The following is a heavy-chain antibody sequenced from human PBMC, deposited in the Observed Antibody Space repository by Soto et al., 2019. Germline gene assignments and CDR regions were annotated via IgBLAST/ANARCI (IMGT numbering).Heavy chain of an antibody. Sequence: EVQLLESGGGLVQPGGSLRLSCAASGFTFSSYAMSWVRQAPEKGLEWVSAISGSGGSTYYADSVKGRFTISRDNSKNTLYLQMNSLRAEDTAVYYCAKGTYSSGWYRDLYYGMDVWGQGTTVTVSS. CDR3: AKGTYSSGWYRDLYYGMDV. V-gene: IGHV3-23*01. CDR2: ISGSGGST. CDR1: GFTFSSYA. D-gene: IGHD6-19*01. J-gene: IGHJ6*02.